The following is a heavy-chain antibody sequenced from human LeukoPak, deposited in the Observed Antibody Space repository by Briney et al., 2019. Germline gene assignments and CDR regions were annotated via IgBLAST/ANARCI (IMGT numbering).Heavy chain of an antibody. Sequence: GGSLRLSCVASGFTLSSNGMHWVRQAPGKGLEWVSRIKNDGSRTTYADSVKGRFTISRDNARNTLYLQMSSLRAEDTAVYYCVRSDWFDPWGQGTLVTVSS. CDR1: GFTLSSNG. J-gene: IGHJ5*02. CDR2: IKNDGSRT. CDR3: VRSDWFDP. V-gene: IGHV3-74*03.